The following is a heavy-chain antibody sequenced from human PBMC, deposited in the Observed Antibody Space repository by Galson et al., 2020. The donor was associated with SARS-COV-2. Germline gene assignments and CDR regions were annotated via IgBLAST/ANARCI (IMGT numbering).Heavy chain of an antibody. Sequence: GGSLRLSCAASGFKFSIYGMHWVRQAPGKGLEWVALIWYNGSKKYYVDSVKGRFTISRDNSKNTVYLQMNSLRGEDTAVYYCARDGYGDYGTNGMVVWGQGTTVTVSS. CDR1: GFKFSIYG. CDR3: ARDGYGDYGTNGMVV. J-gene: IGHJ6*02. CDR2: IWYNGSKK. V-gene: IGHV3-33*01. D-gene: IGHD4-17*01.